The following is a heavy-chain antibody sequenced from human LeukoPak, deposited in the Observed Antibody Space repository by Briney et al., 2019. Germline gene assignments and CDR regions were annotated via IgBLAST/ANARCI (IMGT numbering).Heavy chain of an antibody. V-gene: IGHV3-33*06. CDR3: AKGLDWYCSGGSCYNIDY. D-gene: IGHD2-15*01. Sequence: GRSLRLSCAASGFTFSSYGMHWVRQAPGKGLEWVAVIWYDGSNKYYADSVKGRFTISRDNSKNTLYLQMNSLRAEDTAVYYCAKGLDWYCSGGSCYNIDYWGQGTVVTVSS. J-gene: IGHJ4*02. CDR2: IWYDGSNK. CDR1: GFTFSSYG.